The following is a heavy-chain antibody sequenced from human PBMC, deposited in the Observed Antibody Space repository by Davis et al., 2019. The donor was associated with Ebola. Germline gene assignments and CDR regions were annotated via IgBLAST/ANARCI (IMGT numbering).Heavy chain of an antibody. V-gene: IGHV1-18*04. D-gene: IGHD7-27*01. Sequence: ASVKVSCKASGYTFTSHGIIWVRQAPGQGLEWMGWINTYGGNTNYAQKLQGRVTMTTDTSTSTAYMELRSLRSDDTAVYYCARSKGLGIFDYWGQGTLVTVSS. CDR1: GYTFTSHG. CDR3: ARSKGLGIFDY. CDR2: INTYGGNT. J-gene: IGHJ4*02.